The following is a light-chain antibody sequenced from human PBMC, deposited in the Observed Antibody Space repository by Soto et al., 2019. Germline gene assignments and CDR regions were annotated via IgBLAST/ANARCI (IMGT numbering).Light chain of an antibody. Sequence: EIVPTQSPGTLSLSPGERATLSCRASQSVSNNYLAWYQQKPGQAPRLHIYGASNRATGIPDRFSGSGSGTDFTLTISRLEPEDFAVYYCQQYGSSGTFGQGTKVDIK. CDR2: GAS. CDR3: QQYGSSGT. CDR1: QSVSNNY. V-gene: IGKV3-20*01. J-gene: IGKJ1*01.